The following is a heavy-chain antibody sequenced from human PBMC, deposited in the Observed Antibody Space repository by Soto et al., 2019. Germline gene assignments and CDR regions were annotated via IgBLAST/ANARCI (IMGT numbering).Heavy chain of an antibody. CDR3: ARGQLKRIAAAYFDY. CDR2: INHSGST. V-gene: IGHV4-34*01. J-gene: IGHJ4*02. Sequence: LSLTCAVYGGSFSGYYWSWIRQPPGKGLEWIGEINHSGSTNYNPSLKSRVTISVDTSKNQFSLKLSSVTAANTAVYYCARGQLKRIAAAYFDYWGQGTLVTVSS. D-gene: IGHD6-13*01. CDR1: GGSFSGYY.